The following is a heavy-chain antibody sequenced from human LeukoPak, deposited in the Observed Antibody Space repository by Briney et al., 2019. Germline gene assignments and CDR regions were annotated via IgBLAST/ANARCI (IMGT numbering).Heavy chain of an antibody. CDR2: IYYSGST. V-gene: IGHV4-38-2*01. Sequence: GSLRLSCAASGFTFSSYAMSWVRQPPGKGLEWIGSIYYSGSTYYNPSLKSRVTISVDTSKNQFSLKLSSVTAANTAVYYCARVYYYDSSAPLVWFDPWGQGTLVTVSS. CDR3: ARVYYYDSSAPLVWFDP. CDR1: GFTFSSYA. D-gene: IGHD3-22*01. J-gene: IGHJ5*02.